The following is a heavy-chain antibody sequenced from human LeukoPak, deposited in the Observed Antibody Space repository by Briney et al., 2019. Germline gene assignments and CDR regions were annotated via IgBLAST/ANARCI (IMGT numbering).Heavy chain of an antibody. CDR3: ARDPGFYGGNSFVFYY. CDR2: MNPKSGNT. Sequence: ASVKVSCKASGYSFSSHDINWVRQATGQGLEWMGWMNPKSGNTDHAQKFQGRVTMSRNTSISVAYLELSSLRSEDTAVYYCARDPGFYGGNSFVFYYWGQGTLVTVSS. CDR1: GYSFSSHD. V-gene: IGHV1-8*01. D-gene: IGHD4-23*01. J-gene: IGHJ4*02.